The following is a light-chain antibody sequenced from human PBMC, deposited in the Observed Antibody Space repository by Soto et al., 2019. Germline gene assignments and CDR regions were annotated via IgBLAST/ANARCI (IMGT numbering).Light chain of an antibody. V-gene: IGLV1-40*01. CDR1: SSDIGEHYD. CDR3: QSYDSSLSGWV. CDR2: GND. J-gene: IGLJ3*02. Sequence: QSVPTQPPSVSGAPGQRVTISCTGGSSDIGEHYDVHWYQQLPGTAPKLLIYGNDNRPSGIPDRFSGSKSGTSASLAITGLQAEDEADYYCQSYDSSLSGWVFGGGTKLTVL.